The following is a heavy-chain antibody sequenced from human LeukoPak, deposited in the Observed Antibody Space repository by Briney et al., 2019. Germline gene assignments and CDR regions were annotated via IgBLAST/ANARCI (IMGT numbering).Heavy chain of an antibody. CDR1: GYTFTSYG. V-gene: IGHV1-18*01. CDR3: ARVDPGMQQLVPGPC. Sequence: ASVKVSCKASGYTFTSYGISWVRQAPGQGLEWMGWISAYNGNTNYAQKLQGRVTMTTDTSTSTAYMELRSLRSDDTVVYYCARVDPGMQQLVPGPCWGQGTLVTVSS. D-gene: IGHD6-13*01. J-gene: IGHJ4*02. CDR2: ISAYNGNT.